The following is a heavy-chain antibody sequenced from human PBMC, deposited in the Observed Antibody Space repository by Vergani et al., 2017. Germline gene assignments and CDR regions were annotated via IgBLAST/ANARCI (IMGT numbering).Heavy chain of an antibody. CDR3: ARREGGYSYGLSHYYYGMDV. Sequence: QVQLVESGGGVVQPGRSLRLSCAASGFTFSSYAMHWVRQAPGKGLEWIGSIYYSGSTYYNPSLKSRVTISVDTAKNQFSLKLSSVTAEDTAVYYCARREGGYSYGLSHYYYGMDVWGQGP. V-gene: IGHV4-38-2*01. CDR1: GFTFSSYA. J-gene: IGHJ6*02. D-gene: IGHD5-18*01. CDR2: IYYSGST.